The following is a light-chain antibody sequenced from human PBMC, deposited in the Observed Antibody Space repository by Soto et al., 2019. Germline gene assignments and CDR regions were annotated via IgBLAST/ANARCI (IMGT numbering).Light chain of an antibody. CDR1: QSVGNN. V-gene: IGKV3-15*01. CDR3: QQYGDWPLT. Sequence: EIVLTQSPATLSVSPGERATLSCRASQSVGNNFAWYQQKPGQAPRLLIFAASTRATGVPARFSGSGSGTEFTLIISSRQSEDFGVYYCQQYGDWPLTFGGGAKVEIE. J-gene: IGKJ4*01. CDR2: AAS.